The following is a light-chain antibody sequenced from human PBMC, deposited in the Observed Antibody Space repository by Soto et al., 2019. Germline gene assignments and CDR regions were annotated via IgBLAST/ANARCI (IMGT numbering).Light chain of an antibody. Sequence: LSQPPSASLSAGRGVRIPCERSIYNIGTHHVYWYQQLPGTAPKLLVFSNNQRPSEVPDRFSASKSGSSASLAISGLRSEDEADYYCASWYDSLSGVIFGGGTK. J-gene: IGLJ2*01. V-gene: IGLV1-47*01. CDR1: IYNIGTHH. CDR3: ASWYDSLSGVI. CDR2: SNN.